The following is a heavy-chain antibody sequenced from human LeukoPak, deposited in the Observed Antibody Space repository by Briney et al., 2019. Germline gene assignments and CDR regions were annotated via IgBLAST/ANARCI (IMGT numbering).Heavy chain of an antibody. V-gene: IGHV3-11*06. J-gene: IGHJ4*02. CDR1: GFTFSDYY. Sequence: GGSLRLSCAASGFTFSDYYMSWIRQAAGKGLEWVSYISSSSSYTNYADSVKGRFTISRDNAKNSLYLQMNSLRAEDTAVYYCAREPYSGSYFDYWGQGTLVTVSS. D-gene: IGHD1-26*01. CDR2: ISSSSSYT. CDR3: AREPYSGSYFDY.